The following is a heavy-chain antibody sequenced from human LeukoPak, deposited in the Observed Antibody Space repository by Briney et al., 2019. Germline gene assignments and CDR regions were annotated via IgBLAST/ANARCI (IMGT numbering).Heavy chain of an antibody. J-gene: IGHJ3*02. CDR1: GGSISSGNYY. D-gene: IGHD2-2*01. Sequence: SETLSLTCTVSGGSISSGNYYRSWIRQPPGKGLEWIGYIYYSGSTYYNPSLKSRVTISVDTSENQFSLKLSSVTAADTAVYYCARDQDCSSTSCPSNIWGQGTMVTVSS. CDR2: IYYSGST. CDR3: ARDQDCSSTSCPSNI. V-gene: IGHV4-30-4*08.